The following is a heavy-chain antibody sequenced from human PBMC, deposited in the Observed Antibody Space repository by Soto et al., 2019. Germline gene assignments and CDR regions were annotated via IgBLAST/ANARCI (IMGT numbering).Heavy chain of an antibody. CDR1: GGSISSTNW. Sequence: SETLSLTCAVSGGSISSTNWWSWVRQPPGKGLEWIGEIYHSGSTNYNPSLKSRVTISVDKSKNQFSLKLSSVTAADTALYYCARTTVTTRLTDYWGQGTLVTLSS. D-gene: IGHD4-17*01. J-gene: IGHJ4*02. V-gene: IGHV4-4*02. CDR3: ARTTVTTRLTDY. CDR2: IYHSGST.